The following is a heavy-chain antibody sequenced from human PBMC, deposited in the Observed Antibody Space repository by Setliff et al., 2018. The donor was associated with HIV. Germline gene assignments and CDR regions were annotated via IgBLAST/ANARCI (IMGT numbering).Heavy chain of an antibody. J-gene: IGHJ6*03. CDR2: TYYSGSS. D-gene: IGHD3-3*01. CDR3: ARGLSIFGVATPGFYSFMDV. CDR1: GGSISSYY. Sequence: PSETLSLTCTVSGGSISSYYWSWIRQPQGKGLEWIGYTYYSGSSNYNPSLKSRVSISLDTSKKQVSLKLSSVTASDTAVDYCARGLSIFGVATPGFYSFMDVWAKGPRSPSP. V-gene: IGHV4-59*01.